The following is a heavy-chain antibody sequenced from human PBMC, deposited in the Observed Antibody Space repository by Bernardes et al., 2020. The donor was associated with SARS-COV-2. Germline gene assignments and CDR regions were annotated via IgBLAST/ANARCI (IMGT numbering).Heavy chain of an antibody. CDR1: GFTFSDYY. CDR3: ARYLSDYGLDV. CDR2: ISSSGSTI. V-gene: IGHV3-11*01. J-gene: IGHJ6*02. Sequence: GGSLRLSCAASGFTFSDYYMSWIRQAPGKGLEWVSYISSSGSTIYYADSVKGRFTIARDNAKNSLLLQMHSLRAEDTAVYYCARYLSDYGLDVWGQGTTVTVSS.